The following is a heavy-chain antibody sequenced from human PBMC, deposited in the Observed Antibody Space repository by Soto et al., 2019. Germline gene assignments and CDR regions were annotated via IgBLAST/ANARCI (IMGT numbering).Heavy chain of an antibody. CDR2: IKQDGSEK. J-gene: IGHJ4*02. CDR1: GFTFSSYW. CDR3: ARVEVSDRSAYRPVDY. D-gene: IGHD3-22*01. Sequence: GGSLRLSCVASGFTFSSYWLSWVRQAPGKGLEWVANIKQDGSEKYYVDSVKGRFTISRDNAKNSLYLQMSSLGAGDTAVYYCARVEVSDRSAYRPVDYWGRGTQVTVSS. V-gene: IGHV3-7*05.